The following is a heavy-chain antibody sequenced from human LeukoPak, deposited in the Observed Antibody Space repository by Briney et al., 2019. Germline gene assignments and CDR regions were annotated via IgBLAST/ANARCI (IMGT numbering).Heavy chain of an antibody. Sequence: GGSLRLSCAASGFTFSNYWMHWVREAPGRGLVWVSRINSDGSSIAYADSVKGRFTISRDNAKNTLFLQMNSLRAEDTAVYYCARVSVYYDSSGYRGDAFDIWGQGTMVTVSS. J-gene: IGHJ3*02. D-gene: IGHD3-22*01. V-gene: IGHV3-74*01. CDR2: INSDGSSI. CDR3: ARVSVYYDSSGYRGDAFDI. CDR1: GFTFSNYW.